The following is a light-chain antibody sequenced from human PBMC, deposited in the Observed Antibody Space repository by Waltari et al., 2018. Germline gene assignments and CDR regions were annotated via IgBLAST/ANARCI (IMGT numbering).Light chain of an antibody. CDR1: TFGAKY. V-gene: IGLV3-1*01. Sequence: SYDLTQPPSVSVAPGQTATITCSGDTFGAKYFSWYQLRPGQSPVMVIYQDVKRPSDIPERFSGSISGDTATLTISGTQAMDEADYYCQTWDSNVIFGGGTKLTVL. CDR3: QTWDSNVI. J-gene: IGLJ2*01. CDR2: QDV.